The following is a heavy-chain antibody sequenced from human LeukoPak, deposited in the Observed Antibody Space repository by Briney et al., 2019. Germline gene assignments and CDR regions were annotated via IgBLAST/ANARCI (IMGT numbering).Heavy chain of an antibody. V-gene: IGHV3-7*03. CDR1: GFTFSSYW. J-gene: IGHJ6*02. Sequence: PGGSLRLSCAASGFTFSSYWMSWVRQAPGKGLEWVANIKQDGSEKYYVDSVKGGFTISRDNAKNSLYLQMNSLRAEDTAVYYCARDKPSPDYGLDVWGQGTTVTVSS. CDR2: IKQDGSEK. CDR3: ARDKPSPDYGLDV.